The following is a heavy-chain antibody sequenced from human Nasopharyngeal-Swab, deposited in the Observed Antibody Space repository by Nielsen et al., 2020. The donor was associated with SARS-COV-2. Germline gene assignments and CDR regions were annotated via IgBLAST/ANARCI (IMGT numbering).Heavy chain of an antibody. Sequence: GSLRLSCTVSGGSISSYYWSWIRQPPGQGLEWIGYIYYSGSTNYNPSLKSRVTISVDTSKNQFSLKLSSVTAADTAVYYCARAKGYYDSSGYYYYYYMDVWGKGTTVTVSS. J-gene: IGHJ6*03. D-gene: IGHD3-22*01. CDR1: GGSISSYY. CDR2: IYYSGST. V-gene: IGHV4-59*01. CDR3: ARAKGYYDSSGYYYYYYMDV.